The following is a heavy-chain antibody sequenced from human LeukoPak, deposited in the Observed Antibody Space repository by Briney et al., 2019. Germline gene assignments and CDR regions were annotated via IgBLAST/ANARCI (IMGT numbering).Heavy chain of an antibody. J-gene: IGHJ6*02. CDR1: GFTFSIYA. V-gene: IGHV3-23*01. D-gene: IGHD3-22*01. CDR2: ISGSGGST. Sequence: GGSLRLSCAASGFTFSIYAMSWVRQAPGKGLEWVSAISGSGGSTYYADSVKGRFTISRDNSKNTLYLQMNSLRAEDTAVYYCAKVPYYYENSGYYLGYYYGMDVWGQGTTVTVSS. CDR3: AKVPYYYENSGYYLGYYYGMDV.